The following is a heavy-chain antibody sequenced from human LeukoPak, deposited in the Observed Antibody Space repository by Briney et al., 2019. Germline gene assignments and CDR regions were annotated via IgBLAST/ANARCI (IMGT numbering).Heavy chain of an antibody. Sequence: GGSLRLSCAASGFTFSSYGMHWVRQAPGKGLEWVAVIWYDGSNKYYADSVKGRFTISRDNSKNTLYLQINSLRAEDTAVYYCAGGGVYYDSSGHSGFDYWGQGTLVTVSS. V-gene: IGHV3-33*01. J-gene: IGHJ4*02. CDR3: AGGGVYYDSSGHSGFDY. CDR1: GFTFSSYG. D-gene: IGHD3-22*01. CDR2: IWYDGSNK.